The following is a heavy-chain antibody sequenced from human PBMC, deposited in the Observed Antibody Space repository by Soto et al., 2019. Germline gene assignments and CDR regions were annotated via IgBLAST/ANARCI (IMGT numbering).Heavy chain of an antibody. J-gene: IGHJ5*02. D-gene: IGHD2-2*02. Sequence: LGESLKISCKGSGYSFTSYWISWVRQMPGKGLEWMGRIDPSDSYTNYSPSFQGHVTISADKSISTAYLQWSSLKASDTAVYYCAKDSPPIVVVPAAIRVGYNWFDPWGQGTLVTVSS. CDR1: GYSFTSYW. V-gene: IGHV5-10-1*01. CDR2: IDPSDSYT. CDR3: AKDSPPIVVVPAAIRVGYNWFDP.